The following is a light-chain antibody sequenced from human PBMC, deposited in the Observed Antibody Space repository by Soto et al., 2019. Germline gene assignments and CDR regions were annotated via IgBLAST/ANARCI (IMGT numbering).Light chain of an antibody. J-gene: IGKJ1*01. CDR1: QSVRSNF. V-gene: IGKV3-20*01. Sequence: EIVLTQSPGTLSLSPGARATLSCRASQSVRSNFLAWYKQKPGQAPRLLIYGASNRATGIPDRFSGSGSGTDFTLTITRLEPEDFAMYYCQRYDSFRTFGQGTKVDIK. CDR3: QRYDSFRT. CDR2: GAS.